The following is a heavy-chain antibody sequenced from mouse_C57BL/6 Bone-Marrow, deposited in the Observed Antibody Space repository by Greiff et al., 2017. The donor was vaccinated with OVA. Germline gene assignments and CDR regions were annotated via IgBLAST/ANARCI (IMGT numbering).Heavy chain of an antibody. CDR3: GKRGDYGNYGAMDY. D-gene: IGHD2-1*01. CDR1: GFSLTSYG. V-gene: IGHV2-9*01. J-gene: IGHJ4*01. CDR2: IWSGGST. Sequence: VMLEESGPGLVAPSQCLSLTCTVSGFSLTSYGVDWVRQPPGKGLEWLGEIWSGGSTNYNSALMYSLSISKENSKSQVFLKMNRLQTDDTAMYYGGKRGDYGNYGAMDYWGQGTSVTVSS.